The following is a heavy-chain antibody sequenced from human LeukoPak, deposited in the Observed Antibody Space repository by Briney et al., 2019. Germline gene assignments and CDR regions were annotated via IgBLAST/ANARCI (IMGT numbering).Heavy chain of an antibody. CDR1: GFTFNNYA. Sequence: PGGSLRLSCAASGFTFNNYAMYWVRQGPGKGLEWVSAISACDGSTYYADSVKGRFTISRDNSKNTLYLQMNSLRAEDTAVYYCAKGSDRYYFEYWGQGTLVTVSS. V-gene: IGHV3-23*01. CDR2: ISACDGST. CDR3: AKGSDRYYFEY. J-gene: IGHJ4*02.